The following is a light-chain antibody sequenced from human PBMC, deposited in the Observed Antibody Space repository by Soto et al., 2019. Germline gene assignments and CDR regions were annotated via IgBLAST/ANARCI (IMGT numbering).Light chain of an antibody. Sequence: DIQVTQSPSTLSASVGDRVTITCRASQSIRSWLAWYQQKPGKAPKLLIYDAFSLESGVPSRFSGSGSGTEFTLTISSLQPDDFATYYCQQYNTYPYTFGQGTKLEIK. CDR1: QSIRSW. CDR2: DAF. V-gene: IGKV1-5*01. J-gene: IGKJ2*01. CDR3: QQYNTYPYT.